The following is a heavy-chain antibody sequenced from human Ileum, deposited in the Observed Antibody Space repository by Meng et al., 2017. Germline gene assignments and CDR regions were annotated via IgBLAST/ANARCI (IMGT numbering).Heavy chain of an antibody. J-gene: IGHJ4*02. V-gene: IGHV4-4*02. D-gene: IGHD3-10*01. CDR1: GASIGNSRR. Sequence: QLQPHESGLGLVQPSGPLSLACSVSGASIGNSRRWRLLRQPPGKGLEWIGEISNSGKTVYSPSLKSRVRISLDKSNNQFSLTLNSVTAADTAMYYCARERIRELGLFDSWGQGALVTVSS. CDR3: ARERIRELGLFDS. CDR2: ISNSGKT.